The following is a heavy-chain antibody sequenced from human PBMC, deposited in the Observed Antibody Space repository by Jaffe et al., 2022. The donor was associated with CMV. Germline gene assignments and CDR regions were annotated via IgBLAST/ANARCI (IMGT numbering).Heavy chain of an antibody. CDR1: GFTFSSAG. J-gene: IGHJ5*02. CDR3: AKDLHDYWLIWES. V-gene: IGHV3-23*01. CDR2: ISDSGANT. Sequence: VQLLESGGGLVQPGGSLKLSCAASGFTFSSAGMSWVRQAPGKGLEWVSAISDSGANTFYADSVKGRFTISRDNSKNILYLQMNSLRAEDTAIYYCAKDLHDYWLIWESWGQGILVTVSS. D-gene: IGHD4-17*01.